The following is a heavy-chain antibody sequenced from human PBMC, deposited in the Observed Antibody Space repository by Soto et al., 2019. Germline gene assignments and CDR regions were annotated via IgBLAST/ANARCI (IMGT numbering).Heavy chain of an antibody. D-gene: IGHD1-26*01. V-gene: IGHV3-30-3*01. CDR2: ISHAVTHQ. J-gene: IGHJ6*02. CDR3: ARDGADYFGMDV. CDR1: KFTFSRHS. Sequence: QVQLVESGGGVVQPGMSLRLSCAASKFTFSRHSNQWVRQSPGKGLEWVAVISHAVTHQYYADSVKGRFTISRDNSKNTLYLQMNSLRAADTAVYYCARDGADYFGMDVWGQGTTVTVSS.